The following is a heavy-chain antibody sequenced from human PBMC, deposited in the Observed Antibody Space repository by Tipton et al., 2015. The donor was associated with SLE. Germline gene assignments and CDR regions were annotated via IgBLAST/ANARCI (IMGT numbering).Heavy chain of an antibody. CDR2: IYYNVSA. Sequence: TLSLTCTVSGGSIKSYYWSWIRQPPGKGLEWIGYIYYNVSANNNPSLKSRVTMSVDTSKNQFSLKPSSVTAADTAAYYCVGATSYYFDYWGQGTLVTVSS. V-gene: IGHV4-59*01. CDR3: VGATSYYFDY. CDR1: GGSIKSYY. D-gene: IGHD6-6*01. J-gene: IGHJ4*02.